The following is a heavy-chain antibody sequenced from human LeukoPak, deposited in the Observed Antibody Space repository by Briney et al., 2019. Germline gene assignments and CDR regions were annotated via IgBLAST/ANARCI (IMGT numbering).Heavy chain of an antibody. J-gene: IGHJ4*02. CDR3: ARDHRYGGLFDS. V-gene: IGHV4-39*07. D-gene: IGHD3-9*01. CDR1: GDSISSSNYY. CDR2: IYYSGST. Sequence: SETLSLTCTVSGDSISSSNYYWGWIREPRGKGLEWFGSIYYSGSTYYNPSLKSRVTISVDTSKNQFSLKLSSVTAADTAVYYCARDHRYGGLFDSWGQGILVTVSS.